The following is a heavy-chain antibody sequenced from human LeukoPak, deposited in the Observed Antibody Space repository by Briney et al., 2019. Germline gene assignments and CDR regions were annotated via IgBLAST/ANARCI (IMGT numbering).Heavy chain of an antibody. J-gene: IGHJ4*02. CDR3: ARDPHDSSGYYGY. CDR2: MIPIFGTA. Sequence: SVKVSCKASGGTFSSYAISWVRQAPGQGLEWMGGMIPIFGTANYAQKFQGRVTITTDESTSTAYMELSSLRSEDTAVYYCARDPHDSSGYYGYWGQGALVTVSS. CDR1: GGTFSSYA. V-gene: IGHV1-69*05. D-gene: IGHD3-22*01.